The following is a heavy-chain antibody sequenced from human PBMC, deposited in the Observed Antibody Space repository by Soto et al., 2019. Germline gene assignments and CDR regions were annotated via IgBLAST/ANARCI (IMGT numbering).Heavy chain of an antibody. CDR1: GYTFIEYS. V-gene: IGHV1-18*01. D-gene: IGHD3-22*01. Sequence: ASVKVSCKASGYTFIEYSMAWVRQAPGQGLEWMGWIAASNGSTSYAQKFQGRVTMTRDTSTSTVYMELSSLRSEDTAVYYCWGYYYDSSGYYDAFDIWGQGTMVTVSS. J-gene: IGHJ3*02. CDR2: IAASNGST. CDR3: WGYYYDSSGYYDAFDI.